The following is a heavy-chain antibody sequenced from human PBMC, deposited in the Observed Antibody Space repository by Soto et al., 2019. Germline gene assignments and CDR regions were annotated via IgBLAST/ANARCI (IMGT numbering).Heavy chain of an antibody. CDR2: ISGSGGST. CDR1: GFTFSSYA. CDR3: AKDQVQLWFRDFDY. J-gene: IGHJ4*02. V-gene: IGHV3-23*01. Sequence: HPGGSLRISCAASGFTFSSYAMSWVRQAPGKGLEWVSAISGSGGSTYYADSVKGRFTISRDNSKNTLYLQMNSLRAEDTAVYYCAKDQVQLWFRDFDYWGQGTLVTVSS. D-gene: IGHD5-18*01.